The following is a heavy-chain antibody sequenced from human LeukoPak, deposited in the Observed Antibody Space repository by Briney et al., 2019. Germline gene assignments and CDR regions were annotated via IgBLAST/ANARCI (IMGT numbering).Heavy chain of an antibody. CDR3: ARTYYGSGSYYDY. CDR2: IYSGGST. Sequence: GGSLRLSCAASGFTVSSNYMSWVRQAPGKGLEWVSVIYSGGSTYYADSVKGRFTISRDNSKNTLYLQMNSLRAEDTAVYYCARTYYGSGSYYDYWGQGTLVTASS. CDR1: GFTVSSNY. J-gene: IGHJ4*02. D-gene: IGHD3-10*01. V-gene: IGHV3-53*01.